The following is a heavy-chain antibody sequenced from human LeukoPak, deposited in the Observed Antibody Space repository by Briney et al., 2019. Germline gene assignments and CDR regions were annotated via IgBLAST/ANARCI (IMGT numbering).Heavy chain of an antibody. CDR3: ARDYKSYYYDSSGYYYHLVDCGY. D-gene: IGHD3-22*01. J-gene: IGHJ4*02. V-gene: IGHV1-18*04. Sequence: ASVKVSCKASGYTFTNHYMHWVRQAPGQGLEWMGWISAYNGNTNYAQKLQGRVTMTTDTSTSTAYMELRSLRSDDTAVYYCARDYKSYYYDSSGYYYHLVDCGYWGQGTLVTVSS. CDR1: GYTFTNHY. CDR2: ISAYNGNT.